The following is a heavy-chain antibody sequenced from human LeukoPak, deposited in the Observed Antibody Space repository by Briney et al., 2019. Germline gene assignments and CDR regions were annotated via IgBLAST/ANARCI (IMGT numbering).Heavy chain of an antibody. D-gene: IGHD5-18*01. V-gene: IGHV1-18*04. CDR3: ARGRGYSYGSYYFDY. CDR2: ISAYNGNT. CDR1: GYTFTGYY. J-gene: IGHJ4*02. Sequence: ASVKVSCKASGYTFTGYYMHWVRQAPGQGLEWMGWISAYNGNTNYAQKLQGRVTMTTDTSTSTAYMELRSLRSDDTAVYYCARGRGYSYGSYYFDYWGQGTLVTVSS.